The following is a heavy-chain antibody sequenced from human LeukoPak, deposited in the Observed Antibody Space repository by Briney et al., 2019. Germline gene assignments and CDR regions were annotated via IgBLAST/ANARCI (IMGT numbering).Heavy chain of an antibody. CDR3: ARGMGDGSCYSRACGGMDV. CDR2: INQSGST. D-gene: IGHD2-15*01. J-gene: IGHJ6*04. CDR1: GGSFSGYY. V-gene: IGHV4-34*01. Sequence: SETLSLTCAVYGGSFSGYYWSWIRQPPGKGLEWIGEINQSGSTNYNPSLKSRVTKSVDTSKNQFSLKLSSVTAADTAVYYCARGMGDGSCYSRACGGMDVWGKGTTVTVSS.